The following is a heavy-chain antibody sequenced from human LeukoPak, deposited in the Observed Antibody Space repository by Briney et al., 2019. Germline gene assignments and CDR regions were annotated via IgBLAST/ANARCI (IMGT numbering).Heavy chain of an antibody. CDR1: GYTFTRLG. J-gene: IGHJ4*02. V-gene: IGHV1-18*01. CDR3: ASRRYYGSGTETGYYFDF. CDR2: ISASNGNT. D-gene: IGHD3-10*01. Sequence: ASAKVSCRASGYTFTRLGITWVRQAPGQGLEWMGWISASNGNTNYAQKFQGRVTMTADTSTGTAYLELRSLRSDDTAVYYCASRRYYGSGTETGYYFDFWGQGTPVTVSS.